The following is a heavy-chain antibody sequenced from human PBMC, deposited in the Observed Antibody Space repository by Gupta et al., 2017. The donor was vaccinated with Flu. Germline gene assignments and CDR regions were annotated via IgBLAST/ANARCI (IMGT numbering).Heavy chain of an antibody. CDR2: KSNDGRNK. V-gene: IGHV3-30*03. J-gene: IGHJ4*02. D-gene: IGHD1-1*01. Sequence: HVGRQGPGKGLEWLAVKSNDGRNKYYADSVRGRFTISRDNSKNTLFQQMNSLRAEDTAVDYCARDSGWKYFDYWGQGTLVTVSS. CDR3: ARDSGWKYFDY.